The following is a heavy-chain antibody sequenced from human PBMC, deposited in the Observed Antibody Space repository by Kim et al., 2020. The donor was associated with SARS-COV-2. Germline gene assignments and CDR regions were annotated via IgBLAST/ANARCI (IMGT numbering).Heavy chain of an antibody. J-gene: IGHJ4*02. CDR2: IANDGSNT. Sequence: GGSLRLSCAASGFTFSDYDMSWVRQAPGKGLEWVAYIANDGSNTNYEDSVKGRFNISRDNAKNTLYLQMNSLRAEDTAVHHCARERPGGWVSQASDVWGQGTLVTVSS. D-gene: IGHD2-15*01. CDR1: GFTFSDYD. CDR3: ARERPGGWVSQASDV. V-gene: IGHV3-30*03.